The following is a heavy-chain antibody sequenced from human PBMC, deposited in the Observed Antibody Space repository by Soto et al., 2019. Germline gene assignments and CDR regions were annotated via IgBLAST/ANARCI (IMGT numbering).Heavy chain of an antibody. Sequence: GGSLRLSCAASGFTFSSYWMHWVRQAPGKGLVWVSRINSDGSSTSYADSVKGRFTISRDNAKNTLYLQMNSLRAEDTAVYYCARRIAVAGKKIYYYYGMDVWGQGTTVTVSS. J-gene: IGHJ6*02. V-gene: IGHV3-74*01. CDR2: INSDGSST. CDR3: ARRIAVAGKKIYYYYGMDV. CDR1: GFTFSSYW. D-gene: IGHD6-19*01.